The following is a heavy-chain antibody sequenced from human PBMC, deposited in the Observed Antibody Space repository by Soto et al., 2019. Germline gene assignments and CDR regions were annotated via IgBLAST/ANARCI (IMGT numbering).Heavy chain of an antibody. CDR1: GFTFSDFA. V-gene: IGHV3-23*01. Sequence: GGSLRLSCLASGFTFSDFAMTWVRHVPGRGLEWVASLDGAGGSTYYAGSVRGRFSISRDNSQNTLFLQMKRLTVDDTAIYYCAAPRDEYGSGVSWFTYGMDIWGQGTKVTVSS. D-gene: IGHD3-10*01. CDR3: AAPRDEYGSGVSWFTYGMDI. CDR2: LDGAGGST. J-gene: IGHJ6*02.